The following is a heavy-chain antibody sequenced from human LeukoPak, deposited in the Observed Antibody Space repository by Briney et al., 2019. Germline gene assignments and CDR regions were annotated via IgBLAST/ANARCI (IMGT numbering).Heavy chain of an antibody. CDR3: ARLKAAAGSNFDY. CDR1: GFTVSSND. D-gene: IGHD6-13*01. J-gene: IGHJ4*02. Sequence: GGSLRLSCAASGFTVSSNDMSWVRQAPGKGLEWVSVIYSGGSPYYADSVKGRFTISRDNSKNTLYLQMNSLRAEDTAVYYCARLKAAAGSNFDYWGQGTLVTVSS. CDR2: IYSGGSP. V-gene: IGHV3-53*01.